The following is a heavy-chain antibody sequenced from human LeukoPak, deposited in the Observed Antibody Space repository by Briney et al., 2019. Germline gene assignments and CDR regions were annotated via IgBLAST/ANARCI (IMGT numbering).Heavy chain of an antibody. J-gene: IGHJ3*02. CDR2: IRYDGSNK. V-gene: IGHV3-30*02. CDR3: ARRTRGAFDI. Sequence: GGSLRLSCATSGFTFTTYGMHWVRQAPGKGLEWVAFIRYDGSNKYYTDSVKGRFTISRDNAKNSLYLQMNSLRAEDTAVYYCARRTRGAFDIWGQGTMVTVSS. CDR1: GFTFTTYG. D-gene: IGHD1-14*01.